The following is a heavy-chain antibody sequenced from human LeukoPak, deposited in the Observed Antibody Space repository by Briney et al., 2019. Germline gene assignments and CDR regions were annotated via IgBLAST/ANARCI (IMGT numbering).Heavy chain of an antibody. CDR3: AKVQKTGTGRGYSDY. CDR2: IYYSGST. D-gene: IGHD3-10*01. CDR1: GGSISSSSYY. J-gene: IGHJ4*02. V-gene: IGHV4-39*07. Sequence: SETLSLTCTVSGGSISSSSYYWGWIRQPPGKGLEWIGSIYYSGSTFQYPSLKSRVTISTDTSKNQFSLELSSVTAADSAVYYCAKVQKTGTGRGYSDYWGQGTLVTVSS.